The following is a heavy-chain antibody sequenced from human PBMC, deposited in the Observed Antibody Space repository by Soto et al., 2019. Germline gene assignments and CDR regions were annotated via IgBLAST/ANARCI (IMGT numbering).Heavy chain of an antibody. Sequence: SGKVSCKASGCTFSSYAISWVRQAPGQGLEWMGGIIPIFGTANYAQKFQGRVTITADESTSTAYMELSSLRSEDTAVYYCARADPRVGGMDVWGQGTTVTVSS. V-gene: IGHV1-69*13. D-gene: IGHD1-26*01. J-gene: IGHJ6*02. CDR3: ARADPRVGGMDV. CDR2: IIPIFGTA. CDR1: GCTFSSYA.